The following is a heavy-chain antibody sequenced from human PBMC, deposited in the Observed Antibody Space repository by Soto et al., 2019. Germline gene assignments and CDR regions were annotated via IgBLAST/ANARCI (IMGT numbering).Heavy chain of an antibody. V-gene: IGHV3-23*01. CDR2: ISGSGGST. Sequence: PGGSLRLSCAASGFPFSSYAMSWVRQAPGKGLEWVSAISGSGGSTYYADSVKGRFTISRDNSKNTLYLQMNSLRAEDTAVYYCATRPANSPRYCSGGSCHDPSYWGQGTLVTVSS. J-gene: IGHJ4*02. D-gene: IGHD2-15*01. CDR3: ATRPANSPRYCSGGSCHDPSY. CDR1: GFPFSSYA.